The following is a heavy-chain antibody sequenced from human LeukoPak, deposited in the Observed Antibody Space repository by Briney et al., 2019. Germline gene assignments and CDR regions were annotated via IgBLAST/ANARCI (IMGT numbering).Heavy chain of an antibody. D-gene: IGHD3-22*01. J-gene: IGHJ4*02. CDR3: ARVMTSLSSGQDTRPHQYFDY. CDR2: INNSGGRT. Sequence: QPGGSLRLSCEASGFTFSTYAMSWVRQAPGKGLEWVSAINNSGGRTYYADSVKGRFTISRDNSKNTLYLQMGSLRAEDMAVYYCARVMTSLSSGQDTRPHQYFDYWGQGTLVTVSS. V-gene: IGHV3-23*01. CDR1: GFTFSTYA.